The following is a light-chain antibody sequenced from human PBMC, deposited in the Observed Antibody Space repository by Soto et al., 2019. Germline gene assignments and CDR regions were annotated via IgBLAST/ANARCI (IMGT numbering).Light chain of an antibody. CDR2: KAS. V-gene: IGKV1-5*03. CDR1: QSISSW. Sequence: DIQMTQSPSTLSASVGDRVTITCRASQSISSWLAWYQQKPGKAPKLLIYKASSLESGVPSRFSGSGSGTEFTLTISSLQPDDFATDYCQQYNSYWTFGHGTKL. J-gene: IGKJ1*01. CDR3: QQYNSYWT.